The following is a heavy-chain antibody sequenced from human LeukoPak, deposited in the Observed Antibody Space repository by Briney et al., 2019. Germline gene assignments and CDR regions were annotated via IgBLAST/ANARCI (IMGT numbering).Heavy chain of an antibody. CDR1: GFTFSGSA. CDR2: IRSKANSYAT. D-gene: IGHD3-22*01. Sequence: PGGSLRLSCAASGFTFSGSAMHWVRQASGKGLEWVGRIRSKANSYATAYAASVKGRFTISRDDSKNTAYLQMNSLKTEDTAVYYCTRHYVWLDFYYDSSGSLRPPPFDYWGQGTLVTVSS. V-gene: IGHV3-73*01. CDR3: TRHYVWLDFYYDSSGSLRPPPFDY. J-gene: IGHJ4*02.